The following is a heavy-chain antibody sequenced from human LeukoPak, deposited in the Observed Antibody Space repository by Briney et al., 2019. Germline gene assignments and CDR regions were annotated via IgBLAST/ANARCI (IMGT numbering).Heavy chain of an antibody. CDR1: GGSISSGGYY. V-gene: IGHV4-31*11. J-gene: IGHJ5*02. Sequence: PSETLSLTCVVSGGSISSGGYYWSWSRQHPGKGLEWIGFIYNSGSTYYNPSLKSRLTISMDTSKNQFSLKLSSVTAADTAIYYCARSPAPWGQGTLVTVSS. CDR3: ARSPAP. CDR2: IYNSGST.